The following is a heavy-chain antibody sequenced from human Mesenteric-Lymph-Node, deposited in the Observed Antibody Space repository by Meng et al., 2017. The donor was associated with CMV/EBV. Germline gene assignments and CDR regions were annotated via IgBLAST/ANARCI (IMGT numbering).Heavy chain of an antibody. CDR1: GFTFSSYS. Sequence: GGSLRLSCADSGFTFSSYSMNWVRQAPGKGLEWVSYISSSGSTIYYADSVKGRFTISRDNAKNSLYLQMNSLRAEDTAVYYCARVLSFGELSYWGQGTLVTVSS. CDR2: ISSSGSTI. J-gene: IGHJ4*02. CDR3: ARVLSFGELSY. V-gene: IGHV3-48*04. D-gene: IGHD3-10*01.